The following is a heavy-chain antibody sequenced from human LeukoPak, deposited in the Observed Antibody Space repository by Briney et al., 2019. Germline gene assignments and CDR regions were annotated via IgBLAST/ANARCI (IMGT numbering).Heavy chain of an antibody. CDR3: ARLRSSGYYWPRDDAFDI. V-gene: IGHV3-11*01. D-gene: IGHD3-22*01. CDR2: ISSSGCTI. CDR1: GFTFSDYY. J-gene: IGHJ3*02. Sequence: GVPLSLFCTACGFTFSDYYTRWIRRAPGKGREGVSYISSSGCTIYYADSVKGRFTISRDNAKNSLYLQMNSNGDEETGVYYCARLRSSGYYWPRDDAFDIWGQGTMVTVSS.